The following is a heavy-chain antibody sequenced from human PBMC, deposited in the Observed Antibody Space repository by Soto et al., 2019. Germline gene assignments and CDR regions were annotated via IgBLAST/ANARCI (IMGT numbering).Heavy chain of an antibody. D-gene: IGHD3-10*01. CDR1: GFTFTAFG. CDR3: ARNRDGGTYTYIHH. J-gene: IGHJ4*02. V-gene: IGHV3-30-3*01. CDR2: ISFDGTTK. Sequence: GGSLRLSCAASGFTFTAFGLHWVRQAPGKGLEWVGLISFDGTTKYFADSVRGRFTISRDNSKNMLFLQLNSLRVEGTAVYYCARNRDGGTYTYIHHWGPGTLVTVYS.